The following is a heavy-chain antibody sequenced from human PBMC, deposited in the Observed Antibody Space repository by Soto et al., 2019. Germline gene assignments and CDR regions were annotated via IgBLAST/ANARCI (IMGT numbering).Heavy chain of an antibody. CDR1: GFSLSDYY. CDR3: ARVAIAAAVGLSGMDV. D-gene: IGHD6-13*01. Sequence: QVQLVESGGGSVKAGGSLRLSCCVSGFSLSDYYMSWVRQAPGKGLEWVSYIGSKGTTIYYADSVKGRFIISGESAKASLYIHMSSLRADDTAVYYCARVAIAAAVGLSGMDVWGQGTTVTVSS. CDR2: IGSKGTTI. J-gene: IGHJ6*01. V-gene: IGHV3-11*01.